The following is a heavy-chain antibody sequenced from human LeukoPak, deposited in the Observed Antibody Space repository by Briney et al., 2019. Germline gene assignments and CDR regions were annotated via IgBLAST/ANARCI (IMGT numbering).Heavy chain of an antibody. V-gene: IGHV4-31*09. CDR3: XXXXXXXXSPYYYYGMDV. CDR1: GGSISSGGYY. J-gene: IGHJ6*02. CDR2: IYYSGST. Sequence: SQTLSLTCTVSGGSISSGGYYWSWIRQHPGTGLEWIGYIYYSGSTYYNPSLKSRVTISVDTSKNQFSLKLSSVTAADTAVYYXXXXXXXXXSPYYYYGMDVWGQGTTVTVSS.